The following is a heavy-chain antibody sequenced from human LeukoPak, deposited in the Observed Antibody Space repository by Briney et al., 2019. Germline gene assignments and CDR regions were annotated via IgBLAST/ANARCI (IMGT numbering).Heavy chain of an antibody. V-gene: IGHV3-21*01. CDR2: ISTSSIYI. D-gene: IGHD1-26*01. CDR1: GFTFSSYS. Sequence: PGGSLRLSCAVSGFTFSSYSMNWVRQAPGKGLEWVSFISTSSIYIYYADSVKGRFTISRDNAKNSLYLQMNSLRAEDTAVYYCARGEWDDGVYYFDYWGQGTLVTVSS. J-gene: IGHJ4*02. CDR3: ARGEWDDGVYYFDY.